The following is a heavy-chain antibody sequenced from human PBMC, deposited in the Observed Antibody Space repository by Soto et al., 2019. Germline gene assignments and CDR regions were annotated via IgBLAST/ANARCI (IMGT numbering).Heavy chain of an antibody. J-gene: IGHJ5*02. D-gene: IGHD3-3*01. V-gene: IGHV3-53*01. Sequence: GVLRLSCAASGFTFSSNYMSWVRQAPGNGLEWVSVIYSGGSTYYADSVKGRFTISRDNSKNTLYLQMNSLRAEYTAVYYCARGGRGGDFWSGYYWFDHWGQGTLVTVSS. CDR1: GFTFSSNY. CDR3: ARGGRGGDFWSGYYWFDH. CDR2: IYSGGST.